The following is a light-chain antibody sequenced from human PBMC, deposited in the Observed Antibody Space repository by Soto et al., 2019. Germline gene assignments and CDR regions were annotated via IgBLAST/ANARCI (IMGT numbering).Light chain of an antibody. V-gene: IGKV3-20*01. CDR3: PQYDSPPPVYT. J-gene: IGKJ2*01. CDR1: QTVRSSY. CDR2: GAA. Sequence: EIVLTQSPGTLSLSPGEGATLSCRASQTVRSSYLAWYQQKPGQAPRLLIYGAARRATGIPDRFSGSGSGTDFTLTISSLAPEDFAVYYCPQYDSPPPVYTFGQGTKLEIK.